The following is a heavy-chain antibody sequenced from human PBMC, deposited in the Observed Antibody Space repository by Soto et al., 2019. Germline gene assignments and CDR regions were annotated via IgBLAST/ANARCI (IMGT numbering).Heavy chain of an antibody. CDR3: ASRIQGLAVAGTYGMDV. D-gene: IGHD6-19*01. Sequence: ASVKVSCKASGYTFTSYGISWVRQAPGQGLEWMGWISAYNGNTNYAQKLQGRVTMTTDTSTSTAYMELRSLRSDDTAVYYCASRIQGLAVAGTYGMDVWGQGTTVTVSS. J-gene: IGHJ6*02. V-gene: IGHV1-18*04. CDR1: GYTFTSYG. CDR2: ISAYNGNT.